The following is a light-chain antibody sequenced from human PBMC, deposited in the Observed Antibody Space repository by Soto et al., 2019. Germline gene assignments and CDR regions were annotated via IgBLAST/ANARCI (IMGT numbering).Light chain of an antibody. Sequence: QSVLTQPPSASGTPGQRVTISCSGGGSNIGINTVNLYQQLPGTAPKVLIYTHNERPSRVPDPFSGAKSGTSASLAINALQSGDEADYYCGAWDGSLNGYVVGTGTKVT. J-gene: IGLJ1*01. CDR3: GAWDGSLNGYV. V-gene: IGLV1-44*01. CDR2: THN. CDR1: GSNIGINT.